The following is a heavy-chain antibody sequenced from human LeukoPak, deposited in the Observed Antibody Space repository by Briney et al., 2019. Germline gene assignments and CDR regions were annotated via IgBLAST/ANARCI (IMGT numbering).Heavy chain of an antibody. D-gene: IGHD3-3*01. Sequence: GRSLRLSCAASGFTFSRYDMHWVRQAPGKGLEWVAVIWYDGNNEYYVDSVKGRFTISRDNSKNTLYLQMDSLRAEDTAVYYCARANDFWSGYPDYWGQGTLVTVSS. V-gene: IGHV3-33*01. CDR1: GFTFSRYD. J-gene: IGHJ4*02. CDR2: IWYDGNNE. CDR3: ARANDFWSGYPDY.